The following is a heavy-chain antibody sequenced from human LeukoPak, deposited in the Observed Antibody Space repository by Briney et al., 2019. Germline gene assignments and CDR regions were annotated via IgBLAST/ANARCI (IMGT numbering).Heavy chain of an antibody. V-gene: IGHV3-66*01. CDR2: IYSGGST. J-gene: IGHJ1*01. Sequence: PGGSLRLSCAASGFTVSSNYMSWVRQAPGKGLEWVSVIYSGGSTYYADSVKGRFTISRDNSKNTLYLQMNSLRAEDTAVYYCARGGHAVAGTMDLFQHWGQGTLVTVSS. CDR3: ARGGHAVAGTMDLFQH. CDR1: GFTVSSNY. D-gene: IGHD6-19*01.